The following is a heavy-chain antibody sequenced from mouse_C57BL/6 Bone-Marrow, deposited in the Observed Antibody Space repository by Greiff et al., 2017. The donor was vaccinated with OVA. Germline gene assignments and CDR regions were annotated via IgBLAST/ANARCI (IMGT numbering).Heavy chain of an antibody. CDR2: IDPSDSYT. Sequence: VQLQQPGAELVKPGASVKLSCKASGYTFTSYWMQWVKQRPGQGLEWIGEIDPSDSYTNYNQKFKGKATLTVDTSSSTAYMQLSSLTSEDSAVDYCARNPSSFAYWGQGTLVTVSA. J-gene: IGHJ3*01. D-gene: IGHD3-1*01. CDR3: ARNPSSFAY. CDR1: GYTFTSYW. V-gene: IGHV1-50*01.